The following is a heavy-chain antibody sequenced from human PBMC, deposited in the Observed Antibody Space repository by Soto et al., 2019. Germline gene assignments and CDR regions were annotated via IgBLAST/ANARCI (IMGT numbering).Heavy chain of an antibody. V-gene: IGHV1-3*01. CDR3: ARDTETLGPRANDALDI. D-gene: IGHD3-3*02. CDR1: GYTFSAYT. Sequence: QAQLVQSGAEMKKPGASVKVSCKAAGYTFSAYTMNWVRQAPGQSLEWMGWINAGSGNTKYSQNFKGRIRITRDTSASTVYMELTGLKSEDTAVYYCARDTETLGPRANDALDIWGQGTMVTVSS. J-gene: IGHJ3*02. CDR2: INAGSGNT.